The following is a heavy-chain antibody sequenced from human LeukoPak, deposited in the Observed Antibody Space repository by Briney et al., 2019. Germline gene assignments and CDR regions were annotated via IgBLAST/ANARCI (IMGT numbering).Heavy chain of an antibody. J-gene: IGHJ4*02. CDR3: ARDSADDSSGYYPFDY. V-gene: IGHV3-21*01. D-gene: IGHD3-22*01. CDR2: ISGGSSYM. CDR1: GFSFSNYI. Sequence: GGSLRLSCAASGFSFSNYILTWVRQAPGKGLEWVSSISGGSSYMYYADAVKGRFTISRDNAKNSPHLQMNSLRAEDTAVYYCARDSADDSSGYYPFDYWGQGTLVTVSS.